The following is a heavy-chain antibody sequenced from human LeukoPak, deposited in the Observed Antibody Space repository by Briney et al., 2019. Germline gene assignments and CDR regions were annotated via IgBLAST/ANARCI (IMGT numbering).Heavy chain of an antibody. CDR1: GYTFTGYY. CDR2: INPNSGGT. CDR3: ARRGLGSGWRKVDY. V-gene: IGHV1-2*02. J-gene: IGHJ4*02. Sequence: ASVKVSCKASGYTFTGYYMHWVRQAPGQGLEWMGWINPNSGGTNYAQKFQGRVTMTRDTSISTAYMELRSLRSDDTAVYYCARRGLGSGWRKVDYWGQGTLVTVSS. D-gene: IGHD6-19*01.